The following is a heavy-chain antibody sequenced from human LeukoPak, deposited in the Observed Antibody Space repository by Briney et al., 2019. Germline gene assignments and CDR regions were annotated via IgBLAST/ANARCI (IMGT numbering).Heavy chain of an antibody. V-gene: IGHV3-30*03. CDR1: EFTFSVYYG. CDR3: ARDLGYGDYGDFDL. J-gene: IGHJ2*01. CDR2: VSHDGGTT. Sequence: GRSLRLSCAASEFTFSVYYGMHWVRQAPGKGLEWVAVVSHDGGTTYYADSVRGQFTVSRDNSKNTVYLQMNSLRAEDTAVYYCARDLGYGDYGDFDLWGRGTLVTVSS. D-gene: IGHD4-17*01.